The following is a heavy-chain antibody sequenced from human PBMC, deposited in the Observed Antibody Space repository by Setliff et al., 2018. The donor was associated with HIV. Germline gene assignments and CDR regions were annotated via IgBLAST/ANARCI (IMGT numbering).Heavy chain of an antibody. CDR3: ARYNWNPLGYRFDY. V-gene: IGHV3-7*03. J-gene: IGHJ4*02. CDR2: IKPDGSEK. Sequence: PGGSLRLSCAVSGFTFRTYWMSWVRQTPGKGLEWVANIKPDGSEKYYVDSVKGRFAISRDNAKNSLSLQMNSLRADDTAVYYCARYNWNPLGYRFDYWGQGALVTVSS. CDR1: GFTFRTYW. D-gene: IGHD1-20*01.